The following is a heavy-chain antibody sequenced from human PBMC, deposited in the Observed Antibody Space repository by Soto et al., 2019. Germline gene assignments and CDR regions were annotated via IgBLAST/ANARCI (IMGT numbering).Heavy chain of an antibody. D-gene: IGHD5-12*01. CDR1: GGSISSYY. Sequence: SETLSLTCTVSGGSISSYYWSWIRQPPGKGLEWIGYIYYSGSTNYNPSLKSRVTISVDTSKNQFSLKLSSVTAADTAVYYCARVYSGCTFDYWGQGTLVTVSS. V-gene: IGHV4-59*01. J-gene: IGHJ4*02. CDR3: ARVYSGCTFDY. CDR2: IYYSGST.